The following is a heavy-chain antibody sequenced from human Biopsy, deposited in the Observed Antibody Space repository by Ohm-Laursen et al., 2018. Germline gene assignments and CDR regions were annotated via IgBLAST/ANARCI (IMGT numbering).Heavy chain of an antibody. J-gene: IGHJ5*01. CDR2: ISSSGGST. Sequence: SLRLSCSASGFTFSSYTMGWVRQAPGKGLEWVSDISSSGGSTYYADSVNGRFTISRDNSKNTLYLQMNSLRAEDTAVYYCAKAGRISWYDSWGQETLVTVSS. CDR3: AKAGRISWYDS. D-gene: IGHD2-15*01. V-gene: IGHV3-23*01. CDR1: GFTFSSYT.